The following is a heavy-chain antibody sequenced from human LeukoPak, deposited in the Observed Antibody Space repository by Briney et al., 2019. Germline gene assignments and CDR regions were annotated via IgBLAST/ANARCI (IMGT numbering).Heavy chain of an antibody. Sequence: GGSLRLSCAASGFTFSSDWMHWVRQAPGKGLEWVSIIYSGGSTYYADSVKGRFTISRDNSKNTLYLQMNSLRAEDTAVYYCASYRYGSSFAFDIWGQGTMVTVSS. J-gene: IGHJ3*02. D-gene: IGHD6-6*01. CDR2: IYSGGST. V-gene: IGHV3-66*01. CDR3: ASYRYGSSFAFDI. CDR1: GFTFSSDW.